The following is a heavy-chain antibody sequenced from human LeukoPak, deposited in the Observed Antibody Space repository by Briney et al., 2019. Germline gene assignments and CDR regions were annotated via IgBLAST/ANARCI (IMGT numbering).Heavy chain of an antibody. V-gene: IGHV3-23*01. CDR3: AKDQWSGQGSTSFDY. CDR1: GFSFSSFA. CDR2: ISASGDNT. Sequence: GGSLRLSCAASGFSFSSFAMNWVRQAPGKGLEWVSGISASGDNTFYVDSLKGRFAISRDNSKNTLYLQMNSLRAEDTAVYYCAKDQWSGQGSTSFDYWGQGSRVTVFS. J-gene: IGHJ4*02. D-gene: IGHD3-3*01.